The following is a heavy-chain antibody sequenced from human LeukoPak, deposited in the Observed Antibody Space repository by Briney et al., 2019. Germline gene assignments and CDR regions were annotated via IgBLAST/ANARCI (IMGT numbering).Heavy chain of an antibody. Sequence: GGSLRLSCAGSGFTFGGYGMHWFRQTPGKGLEWVAVIAYDGSRAFYADSVKGRFTISRDNSKNTMSVQMDDLRAEDTAVYYCTRYTNDHFDYWCQGTLVTVSS. J-gene: IGHJ4*02. CDR3: TRYTNDHFDY. D-gene: IGHD2-2*02. V-gene: IGHV3-33*01. CDR2: IAYDGSRA. CDR1: GFTFGGYG.